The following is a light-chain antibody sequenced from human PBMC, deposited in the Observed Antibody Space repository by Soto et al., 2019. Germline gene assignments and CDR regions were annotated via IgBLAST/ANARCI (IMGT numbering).Light chain of an antibody. V-gene: IGKV1-5*03. CDR2: KAS. CDR1: QSINIW. CDR3: QQYYRYPYT. Sequence: DIQLTQSPSTLSASVGDRVTITCRASQSINIWLAWYQQKPGKAPKLLMYKASSLEGGVPSTFSGSVSGTEFTRSISSLQPDDFATYYCQQYYRYPYTFGQGTKLEI. J-gene: IGKJ2*01.